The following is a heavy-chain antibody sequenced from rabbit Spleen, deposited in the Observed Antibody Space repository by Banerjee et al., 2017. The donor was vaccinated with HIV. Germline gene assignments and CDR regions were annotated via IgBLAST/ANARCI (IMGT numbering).Heavy chain of an antibody. CDR3: ARGSATMTMVITGYYLKL. D-gene: IGHD2-1*01. Sequence: QSLEESGGDLVKPGASLTLTCTASGFSFSSRYHMCWVRQAPGKGLEWIACIYAGSSGSTYYASWAKGRFTISKTSSTTVTLQMTSLTAADTATYFCARGSATMTMVITGYYLKLWGPGTLVTVS. J-gene: IGHJ4*01. V-gene: IGHV1S40*01. CDR1: GFSFSSRYH. CDR2: IYAGSSGST.